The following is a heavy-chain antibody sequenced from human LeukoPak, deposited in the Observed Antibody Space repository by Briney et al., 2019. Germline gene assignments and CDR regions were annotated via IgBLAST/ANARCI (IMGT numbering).Heavy chain of an antibody. J-gene: IGHJ3*02. Sequence: PGGSLRLSCAASGFTFSSHSMNWVRQAPGKGLEWASSISSSSSYIYYADSVKGRFTISRDNAKNSLYLQMNSLGAEDTAVYYCARESGYCSSTSCHDAFDIWGQGTMVTVSS. D-gene: IGHD2-2*03. CDR2: ISSSSSYI. CDR3: ARESGYCSSTSCHDAFDI. V-gene: IGHV3-21*01. CDR1: GFTFSSHS.